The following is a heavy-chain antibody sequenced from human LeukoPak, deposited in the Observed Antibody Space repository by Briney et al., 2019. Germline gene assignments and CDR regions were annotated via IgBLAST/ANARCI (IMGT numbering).Heavy chain of an antibody. Sequence: PSETLSLTCTVSGGSIISYYWSWIRQPPGKGLEWIGYIYYSGSTNYNPSLKSRVTISVDTYKNQFSLKLSSVTAADTAVYYCARCIAAASFDPWGQGTLVTVSS. V-gene: IGHV4-59*08. D-gene: IGHD6-13*01. CDR1: GGSIISYY. CDR2: IYYSGST. J-gene: IGHJ5*02. CDR3: ARCIAAASFDP.